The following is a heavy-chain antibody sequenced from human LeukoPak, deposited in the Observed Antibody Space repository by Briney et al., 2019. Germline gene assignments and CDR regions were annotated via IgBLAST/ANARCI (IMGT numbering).Heavy chain of an antibody. J-gene: IGHJ4*02. CDR3: AREDGAVAARGFDY. Sequence: PGGSLRPSCAASGFTFSSYGMHWVRWAPGKGLEWLAVIWYDGSNKYYADSVKGRFTISRDNSKNTLYLQMNSLRAEDTAVYYCAREDGAVAARGFDYWGQGTLVTVSS. D-gene: IGHD6-19*01. V-gene: IGHV3-33*01. CDR2: IWYDGSNK. CDR1: GFTFSSYG.